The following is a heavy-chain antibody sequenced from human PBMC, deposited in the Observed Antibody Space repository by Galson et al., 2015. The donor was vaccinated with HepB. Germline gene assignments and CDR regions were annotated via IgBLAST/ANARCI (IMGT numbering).Heavy chain of an antibody. CDR2: IIPIFGTA. V-gene: IGHV1-69*13. Sequence: SVKVSCKASGGTFSSYAISWVRQAPGQGLEWMGGIIPIFGTANYAQKFQGRVTITADESTSTAYMELSSLRSEDTAVYYCATLLRGSSGYYYGPGNYFDYWGQGTLVTVSS. CDR1: GGTFSSYA. CDR3: ATLLRGSSGYYYGPGNYFDY. J-gene: IGHJ4*02. D-gene: IGHD3-22*01.